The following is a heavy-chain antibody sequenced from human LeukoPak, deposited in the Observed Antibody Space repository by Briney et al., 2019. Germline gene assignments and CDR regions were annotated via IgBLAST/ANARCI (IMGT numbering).Heavy chain of an antibody. V-gene: IGHV5-51*01. CDR1: GSSFASYW. CDR2: IFPGDSDS. CDR3: VRQAAVGATHPFDY. Sequence: GESLKISCKGSGSSFASYWVGWVRQMPGKGLEWMGIIFPGDSDSRYSPSFQGQVIISVDKSISTAYLQWDSLKASDTATYYCVRQAAVGATHPFDYWGQGALVTVSS. D-gene: IGHD1-26*01. J-gene: IGHJ4*02.